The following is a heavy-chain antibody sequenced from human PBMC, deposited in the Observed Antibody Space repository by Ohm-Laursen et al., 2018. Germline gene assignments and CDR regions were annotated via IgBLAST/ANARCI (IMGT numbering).Heavy chain of an antibody. J-gene: IGHJ4*02. CDR2: ISSSGTTV. V-gene: IGHV3-48*01. CDR1: GFTFSSYG. CDR3: ARGAPYYYENSGYSYVGYTDY. D-gene: IGHD3-22*01. Sequence: SLRLSCTASGFTFSSYGMHWVRQAPGKGLEWVSYISSSGTTVYSADSVKGRLTISKDNAKNSLFLQMNSLRAEDTAVYYCARGAPYYYENSGYSYVGYTDYWGQGTLVTVSS.